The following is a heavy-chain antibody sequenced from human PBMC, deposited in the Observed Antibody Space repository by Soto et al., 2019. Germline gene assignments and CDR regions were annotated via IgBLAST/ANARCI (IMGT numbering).Heavy chain of an antibody. D-gene: IGHD5-18*01. J-gene: IGHJ6*03. CDR3: AREGFDVDTAMVKDYYYYYYMDV. Sequence: SVKVSCKASGGTFSSYTISWVRQAPGQGLEWMGRIIPILGIANYAQKFQGRVTITADKSTSTAYMELSSLRSEDTAVYYCAREGFDVDTAMVKDYYYYYYMDVWGKGTTVTVSS. CDR2: IIPILGIA. CDR1: GGTFSSYT. V-gene: IGHV1-69*04.